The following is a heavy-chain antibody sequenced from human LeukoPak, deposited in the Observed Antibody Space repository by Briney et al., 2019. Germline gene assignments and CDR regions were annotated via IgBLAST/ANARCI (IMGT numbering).Heavy chain of an antibody. CDR1: GFTFSSYW. CDR3: ARATMVRGLFPLFDY. CDR2: IKQDGSEK. D-gene: IGHD3-10*01. Sequence: PGGSLRLSCAASGFTFSSYWMSWVRQAPGKGLEWVANIKQDGSEKYYVDSVKGRFTISRDNAKNSLYLQMNSLRAEDTAVYYCARATMVRGLFPLFDYWGQGTLVTVSS. J-gene: IGHJ4*02. V-gene: IGHV3-7*01.